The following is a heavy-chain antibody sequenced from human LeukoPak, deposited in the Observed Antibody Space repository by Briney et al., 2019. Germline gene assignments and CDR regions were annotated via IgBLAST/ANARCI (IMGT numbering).Heavy chain of an antibody. CDR2: IQNSAIYRAKI. V-gene: IGHV4-59*08. D-gene: IGHD6-6*01. Sequence: SETLSLTCTVSGGSISSYYWTWIRQPPGKGLEWVGYIQNSAIYRAKIKSSPSLQSRVSLSIDTSKNQVSLTVNSVTAADTAVYYCARLSSTLYYSMDVWGPGTAVTVSS. J-gene: IGHJ6*02. CDR3: ARLSSTLYYSMDV. CDR1: GGSISSYY.